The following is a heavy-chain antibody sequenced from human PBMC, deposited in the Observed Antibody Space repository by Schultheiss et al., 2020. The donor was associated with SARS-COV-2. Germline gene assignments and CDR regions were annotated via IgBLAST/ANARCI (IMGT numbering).Heavy chain of an antibody. Sequence: SQTLSLTCAVYGGSFSGYYWSWIRQPPGKGLEWIGYIYYSGSTYYNPSLKSRVTISVDTSKNQFSLKLSSVTAADTAVYYCARDREQLAFDYWGQGTLVTVSS. CDR2: IYYSGST. V-gene: IGHV4-34*09. D-gene: IGHD6-6*01. J-gene: IGHJ4*02. CDR3: ARDREQLAFDY. CDR1: GGSFSGYY.